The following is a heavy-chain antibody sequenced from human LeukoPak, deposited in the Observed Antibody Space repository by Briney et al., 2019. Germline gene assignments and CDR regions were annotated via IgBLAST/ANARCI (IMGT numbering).Heavy chain of an antibody. Sequence: SGPALVKPTQTLTLTCTFSGFSLNTRQMCVVWIRQPPGKALEWLARIDWDGDRFYSPSLKTRLSVSKDTSKNQVVLTMAHMDPADTGTYYCARMTPDSPSFDYWGQGTLVTVSS. D-gene: IGHD1-14*01. V-gene: IGHV2-70*17. J-gene: IGHJ4*02. CDR3: ARMTPDSPSFDY. CDR2: IDWDGDR. CDR1: GFSLNTRQMC.